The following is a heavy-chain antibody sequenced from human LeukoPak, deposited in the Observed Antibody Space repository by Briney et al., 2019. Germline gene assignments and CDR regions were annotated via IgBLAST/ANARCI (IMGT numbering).Heavy chain of an antibody. CDR3: AANLKGYCTNGVCGFDY. CDR1: GFTFTSSA. CDR2: IVVGSGNT. Sequence: SVKVSCKASGFTFTSSAMQWVRQARGQRLEWIGWIVVGSGNTNYAQKFQERVTITRDMSTSTAYMELSSLRSEDTAVYYCAANLKGYCTNGVCGFDYWGQGTLVTVSS. V-gene: IGHV1-58*02. D-gene: IGHD2-8*01. J-gene: IGHJ4*02.